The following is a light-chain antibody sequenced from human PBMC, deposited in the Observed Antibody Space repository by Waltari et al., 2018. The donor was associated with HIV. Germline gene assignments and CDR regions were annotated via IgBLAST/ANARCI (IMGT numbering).Light chain of an antibody. J-gene: IGLJ2*01. CDR1: SSDVGGYNF. Sequence: QSALTQPPSASGSPGQAVTISCTGTSSDVGGYNFVSWYQQHPGKAPKLMIFEVTKRPAGVPARFSGSKSGNTAFLTVSGLQADDEADYYCSSYAGSNNLVFGGGTKLTVL. CDR2: EVT. CDR3: SSYAGSNNLV. V-gene: IGLV2-8*01.